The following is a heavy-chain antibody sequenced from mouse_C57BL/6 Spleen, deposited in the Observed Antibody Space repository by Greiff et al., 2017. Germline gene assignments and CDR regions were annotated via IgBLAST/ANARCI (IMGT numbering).Heavy chain of an antibody. CDR1: GYSITSGYY. D-gene: IGHD1-1*01. V-gene: IGHV3-6*01. J-gene: IGHJ4*01. Sequence: ESGPGLVKPSQSLSLTCSVTGYSITSGYYWNWIRQYPGNKLEWMGYISYDGSNNYNPSLKNRISITRDPSKNQFFLKLNSVTTEDTATYYCARNYGSSDYYAMDYWGQGTSVTVSS. CDR2: ISYDGSN. CDR3: ARNYGSSDYYAMDY.